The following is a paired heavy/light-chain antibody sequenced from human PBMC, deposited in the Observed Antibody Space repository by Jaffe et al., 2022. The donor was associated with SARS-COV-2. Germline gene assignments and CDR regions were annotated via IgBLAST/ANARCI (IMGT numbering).Light chain of an antibody. CDR1: ALAKQY. CDR3: QSADSSGTVV. V-gene: IGLV3-25*03. Sequence: SYELTQPPSVSVSPGQTARITCSGDALAKQYAYWYQQKPGQAPVLVIYKDSERPSGIPERFSGSSSGTTVTLTISGVQAEDEADYYCQSADSSGTVVFAGGTKLTVL. CDR2: KDS. J-gene: IGLJ2*01.
Heavy chain of an antibody. D-gene: IGHD3-22*01. CDR2: IYHGGST. CDR3: ARVMYYYDNSDYYYFDY. Sequence: QVQLQESGPGLVKPSETLSLTCTVSGYSISSAYYWGWIRQPPGKGLEWIGSIYHGGSTNYNPSLKSRVTISVDTSNNQFSLKLSSVTAADTAVYYCARVMYYYDNSDYYYFDYWGQGTLVTVSS. J-gene: IGHJ4*02. CDR1: GYSISSAYY. V-gene: IGHV4-38-2*02.